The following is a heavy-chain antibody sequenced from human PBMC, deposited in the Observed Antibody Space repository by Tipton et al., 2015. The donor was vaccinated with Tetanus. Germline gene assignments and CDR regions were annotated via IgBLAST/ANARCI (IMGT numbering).Heavy chain of an antibody. CDR2: LYNSGST. D-gene: IGHD4-11*01. J-gene: IGHJ4*02. Sequence: LRLSCTVSGDSVSSGSHHWTWIRQPPGKGLEWIGYLYNSGSTHFNPSLKSRVSISVDTSKNQFSLKLSSVTAADTAVYYCARYTQPRVGSNWSYFDYWGQGTLVTVSS. CDR1: GDSVSSGSHH. CDR3: ARYTQPRVGSNWSYFDY. V-gene: IGHV4-61*01.